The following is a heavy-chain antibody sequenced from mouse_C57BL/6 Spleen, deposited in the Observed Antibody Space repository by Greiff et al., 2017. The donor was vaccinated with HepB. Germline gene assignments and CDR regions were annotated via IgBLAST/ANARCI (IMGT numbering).Heavy chain of an antibody. D-gene: IGHD1-1*01. CDR1: GFTFSSYA. CDR3: TREGHQMYYYGSSPYYYAMDY. J-gene: IGHJ4*01. V-gene: IGHV5-9-1*02. Sequence: EVQLVESGEGLVKPGGSLKLSCAASGFTFSSYAMSWVRQTPEKRLEWVAYISSGGDYIYYADTVKGRFTISRDNARNTLYLQMSSLKSEDTAMYYCTREGHQMYYYGSSPYYYAMDYWGQGTSVTVSS. CDR2: ISSGGDYI.